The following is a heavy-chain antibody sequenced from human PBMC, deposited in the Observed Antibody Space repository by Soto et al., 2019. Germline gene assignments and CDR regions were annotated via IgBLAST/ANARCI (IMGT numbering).Heavy chain of an antibody. CDR2: IWYDGSNK. D-gene: IGHD2-21*01. J-gene: IGHJ4*02. CDR3: AREQSRGEAGEFFDY. Sequence: QVQLVESGGGVVQPGRSLRLSCAASGFTFSSYGMHWVRQAPGKGLEWVAVIWYDGSNKYYADSVKGRFTISRDNSKNTLYLQMDSLRAEDTAVYYCAREQSRGEAGEFFDYWGQGTLVTVSS. CDR1: GFTFSSYG. V-gene: IGHV3-33*01.